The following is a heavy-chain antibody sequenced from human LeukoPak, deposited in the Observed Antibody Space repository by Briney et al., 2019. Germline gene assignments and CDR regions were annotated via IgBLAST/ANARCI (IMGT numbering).Heavy chain of an antibody. CDR1: DDSITIYY. V-gene: IGHV4-59*01. CDR2: IHYSGST. D-gene: IGHD3-10*01. CDR3: ARGKEVITMLRGLKPGYYFDY. Sequence: PSETLSLTCTVSDDSITIYYWTWIRQPPGKGLEWIGYIHYSGSTKYKSSLKSRVTISVDTSKNQFSLKLNSVTAADTAVYYCARGKEVITMLRGLKPGYYFDYWGQGTLVTVSS. J-gene: IGHJ4*02.